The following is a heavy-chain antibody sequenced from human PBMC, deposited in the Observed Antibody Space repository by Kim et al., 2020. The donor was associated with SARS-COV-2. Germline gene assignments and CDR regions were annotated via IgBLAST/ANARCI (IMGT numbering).Heavy chain of an antibody. J-gene: IGHJ3*02. CDR3: ASGTYYYDSSGRAFDI. Sequence: LKSRVPISVATSKNQFSLKLSSVTAADTAVYYCASGTYYYDSSGRAFDIWGQGTMVTVSS. D-gene: IGHD3-22*01. V-gene: IGHV4-59*09.